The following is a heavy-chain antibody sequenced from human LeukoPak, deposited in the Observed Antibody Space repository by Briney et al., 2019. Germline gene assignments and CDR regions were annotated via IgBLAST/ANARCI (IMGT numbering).Heavy chain of an antibody. CDR3: ARDGPHDYGDYELY. J-gene: IGHJ4*02. CDR2: IYHSGST. V-gene: IGHV4-4*02. Sequence: RPSETLSLTCAVSGGSISSSNWWSWVRQPPGKGLEWIGEIYHSGSTNYNPSLKSRVTISVDKSKNQFSLKLSSVTAADTAVYYCARDGPHDYGDYELYWGQGTLVTVSS. D-gene: IGHD4-17*01. CDR1: GGSISSSNW.